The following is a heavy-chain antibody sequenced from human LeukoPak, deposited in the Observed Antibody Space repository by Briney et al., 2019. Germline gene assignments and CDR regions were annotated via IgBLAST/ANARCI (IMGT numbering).Heavy chain of an antibody. Sequence: GESLKISCQGSGYSFTNYWIAWVRQMPGKGLEWMGVINPGDSEIRYSPSFQGQVTISADKSISTAYLQWSSLAASDTAMVYCARHHLGTNRDWGQGTLVTVSS. V-gene: IGHV5-51*01. D-gene: IGHD1-7*01. CDR3: ARHHLGTNRD. CDR2: INPGDSEI. J-gene: IGHJ4*02. CDR1: GYSFTNYW.